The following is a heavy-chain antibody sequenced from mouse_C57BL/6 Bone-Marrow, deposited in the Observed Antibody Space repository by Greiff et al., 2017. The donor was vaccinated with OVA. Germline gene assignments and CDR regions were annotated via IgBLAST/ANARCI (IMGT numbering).Heavy chain of an antibody. CDR3: AASIYYDYGGAWFAY. D-gene: IGHD2-4*01. CDR2: IYPRDGST. Sequence: SGPELVKPGASVKLSCKASGYTFTSYDINWVKQRPGQGLEWIGWIYPRDGSTKYNEKFKGKATLTVDTSSSTAYMELHSLTSEDSAVYFCAASIYYDYGGAWFAYWGQGTLVTVPA. J-gene: IGHJ3*01. CDR1: GYTFTSYD. V-gene: IGHV1-85*01.